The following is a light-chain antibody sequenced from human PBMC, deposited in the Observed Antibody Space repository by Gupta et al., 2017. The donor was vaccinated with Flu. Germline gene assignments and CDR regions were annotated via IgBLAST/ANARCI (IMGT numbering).Light chain of an antibody. V-gene: IGKV3-20*01. Sequence: EIVLTQSPGTLSLSPGERATLSCRASQTISGTYIAWYQQKPGQAPRLLINGTSNRDTGIPDRFSGSGYGKDLTLTISRREPEDSAVHYCQDDRDSPPWTFGQGTKVEFK. CDR3: QDDRDSPPWT. J-gene: IGKJ1*01. CDR1: QTISGTY. CDR2: GTS.